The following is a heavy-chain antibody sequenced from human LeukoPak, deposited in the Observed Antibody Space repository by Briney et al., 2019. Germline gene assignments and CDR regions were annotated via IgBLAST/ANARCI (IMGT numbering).Heavy chain of an antibody. V-gene: IGHV4-59*01. CDR3: VRDEKGDYNFDH. CDR1: GASINNYY. J-gene: IGHJ5*02. Sequence: SETLSLTCTVSGASINNYYWTWIRQSPGKGLEWIGYIHSTGSTNYNFSLRRRVIMSVDKSKNQFSLNLSSVTAADTAVYYCVRDEKGDYNFDHWGQGTLVTVSS. CDR2: IHSTGST. D-gene: IGHD4-17*01.